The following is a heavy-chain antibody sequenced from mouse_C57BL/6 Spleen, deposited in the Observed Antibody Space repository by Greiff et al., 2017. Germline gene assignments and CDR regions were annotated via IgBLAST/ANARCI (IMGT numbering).Heavy chain of an antibody. CDR1: GYTFTDYN. D-gene: IGHD1-1*01. J-gene: IGHJ3*01. CDR2: INPNNGGT. CDR3: ARSGYGSSLAY. V-gene: IGHV1-18*01. Sequence: VQLKQSGPELVKPGASVKIPCKASGYTFTDYNMDWVKQSHGKSLEWIGDINPNNGGTIYNQKFKGKATLTVDKSSSTAYMELRSLTSEDTAVYYCARSGYGSSLAYWGQGTLVTVSA.